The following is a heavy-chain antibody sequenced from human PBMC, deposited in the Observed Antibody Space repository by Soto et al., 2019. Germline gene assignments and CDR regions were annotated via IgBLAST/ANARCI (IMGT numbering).Heavy chain of an antibody. CDR2: VYSTGGT. D-gene: IGHD1-1*01. V-gene: IGHV4-59*08. J-gene: IGHJ6*02. CDR3: VRQGIRNLHGLVDV. Sequence: QVQLQQSGPGLVKPSETLSLTCSVSSGPSSSHNWGWIRQPPGRGLEWIGYVYSTGGTSYNPSLKSRVTISADPSTNHISLTLTSVTAADTAVYYCVRQGIRNLHGLVDVWGQGTTVRVSS. CDR1: SGPSSSHN.